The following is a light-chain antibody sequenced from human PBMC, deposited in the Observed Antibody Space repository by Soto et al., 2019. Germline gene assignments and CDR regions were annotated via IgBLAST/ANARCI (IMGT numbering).Light chain of an antibody. CDR1: SSDVGGFNY. J-gene: IGLJ1*01. V-gene: IGLV2-14*03. Sequence: QSVLTQPASVSGSPGQSIAISCTGTSSDVGGFNYVSWYQQHPGKAPKFMIYDVSSRPSGVSDRFSGSKSGNTASLTISGLQAEDVADYYCASYTTSSTYVFGTGTKVTVL. CDR3: ASYTTSSTYV. CDR2: DVS.